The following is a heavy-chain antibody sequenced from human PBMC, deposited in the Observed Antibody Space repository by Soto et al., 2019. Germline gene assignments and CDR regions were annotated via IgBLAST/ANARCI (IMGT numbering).Heavy chain of an antibody. CDR1: GYTFSNYG. Sequence: ASVKVSCKTSGYTFSNYGVSWVRQAPGQGLEWMGWISGYNGHTNYAQKYQGRVTVTTDTSTSTAYMELRSLGSEDTAIYYCARDKGITFGGVLPVWGQGTMVIVSS. V-gene: IGHV1-18*01. J-gene: IGHJ3*01. CDR3: ARDKGITFGGVLPV. CDR2: ISGYNGHT. D-gene: IGHD3-16*01.